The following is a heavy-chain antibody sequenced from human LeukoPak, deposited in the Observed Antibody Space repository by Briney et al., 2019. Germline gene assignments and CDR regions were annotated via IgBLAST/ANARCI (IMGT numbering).Heavy chain of an antibody. CDR1: GFTFSSYG. CDR2: ISYDGSNK. D-gene: IGHD6-19*01. V-gene: IGHV3-30*18. J-gene: IGHJ6*04. Sequence: GSLRLSFAASGFTFSSYGMRWFRQAPGKGLEWGAVISYDGSNKYYADSVKGRFTISRDNSKNTLYLQMNSLRAEDTAVYYCAKDKEAVASYYYYYGMDVWGKGTTVTVSS. CDR3: AKDKEAVASYYYYYGMDV.